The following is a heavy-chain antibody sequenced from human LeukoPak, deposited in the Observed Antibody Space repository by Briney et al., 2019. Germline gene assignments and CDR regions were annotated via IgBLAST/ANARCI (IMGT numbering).Heavy chain of an antibody. D-gene: IGHD2-2*01. Sequence: SETLSLTCTVSGGSISPYYWSWIRQPPGKGLEWIGYISYSGSTKYNPSLKSRVTILVDTSKNQFSLKLSSVTAADTAVYYCAREEYQLLVGYYFDYWGQGTLVTVSS. CDR1: GGSISPYY. CDR2: ISYSGST. J-gene: IGHJ4*02. CDR3: AREEYQLLVGYYFDY. V-gene: IGHV4-59*12.